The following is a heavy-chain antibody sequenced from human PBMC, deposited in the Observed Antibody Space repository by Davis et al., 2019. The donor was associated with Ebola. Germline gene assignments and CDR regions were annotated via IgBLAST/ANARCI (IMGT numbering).Heavy chain of an antibody. CDR1: GGSISSSGYY. V-gene: IGHV4-39*01. CDR2: IYYTGST. CDR3: GYNGFDF. D-gene: IGHD1-1*01. J-gene: IGHJ4*02. Sequence: ESLKISCTVSGGSISSSGYYWGWIRQPPGKGLEWIGSIYYTGSTYYNPSLKSRVTISVDTSKNQFSLKLSSVTAADTAVYYCGYNGFDFWGQGTLVTVSS.